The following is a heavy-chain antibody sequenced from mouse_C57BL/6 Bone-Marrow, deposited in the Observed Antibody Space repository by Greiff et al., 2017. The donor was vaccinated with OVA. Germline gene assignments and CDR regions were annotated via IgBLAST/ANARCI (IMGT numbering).Heavy chain of an antibody. D-gene: IGHD1-1*01. CDR3: ARETLLLRAWFAY. CDR1: GYTFTSYW. J-gene: IGHJ3*01. V-gene: IGHV1-69*01. CDR2: IDPSDSYT. Sequence: QVQLQQPGAELVMPGASVKLSCKASGYTFTSYWMHWVKQRPGQGLEWIGEIDPSDSYTNYNQKFKGKSTLTVDKSSSTAYMQLRRPTDYDSSVYYRARETLLLRAWFAYWGQGTLVTVSA.